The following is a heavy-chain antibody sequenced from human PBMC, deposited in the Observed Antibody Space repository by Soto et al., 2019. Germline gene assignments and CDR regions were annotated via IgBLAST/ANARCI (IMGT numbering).Heavy chain of an antibody. V-gene: IGHV3-21*01. D-gene: IGHD5-12*01. CDR3: ARGWLRDPWMY. CDR2: ISSTSVYM. J-gene: IGHJ4*02. Sequence: EVQLVESGGGLVKPGGSLRLSCAASGITFSTYNMNWVRQAPGKGLEWVASISSTSVYMYYANSLKGRFTISRANAKSSLYLQVNSLRAEDTAVYYCARGWLRDPWMYWGQGTLVTVSS. CDR1: GITFSTYN.